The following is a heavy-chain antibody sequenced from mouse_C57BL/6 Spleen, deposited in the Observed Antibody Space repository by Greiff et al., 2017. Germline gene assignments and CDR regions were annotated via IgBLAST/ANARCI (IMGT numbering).Heavy chain of an antibody. J-gene: IGHJ1*03. Sequence: EVKLMESGGGLVKPGGSLTLSCAASGFTFSDYGMHWVRQAPEKGLEWVAYISSGSSTIYYADTVKGRFTISRDTAKNTLFLQMTSLRSEYTAMYYCARRGITTVVDWYFDVWGTGTTVTVSS. CDR2: ISSGSSTI. D-gene: IGHD1-1*01. CDR3: ARRGITTVVDWYFDV. V-gene: IGHV5-17*01. CDR1: GFTFSDYG.